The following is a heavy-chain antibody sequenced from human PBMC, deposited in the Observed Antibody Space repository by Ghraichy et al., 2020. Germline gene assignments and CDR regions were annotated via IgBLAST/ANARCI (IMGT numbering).Heavy chain of an antibody. V-gene: IGHV1-2*06. D-gene: IGHD6-13*01. CDR2: ISPYSGGT. CDR1: GYTFTDYY. Sequence: VKVSCKASGYTFTDYYIHWVRQAPGQGLEWMGRISPYSGGTNFAQKFQGRVTMTRDTSNSTAYMELSRLRSDDTAVYYWARGQQQLGLDYWGQGTLVTVSS. J-gene: IGHJ4*02. CDR3: ARGQQQLGLDY.